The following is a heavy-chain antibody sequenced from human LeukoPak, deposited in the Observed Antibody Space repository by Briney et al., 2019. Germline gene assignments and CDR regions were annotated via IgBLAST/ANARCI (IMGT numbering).Heavy chain of an antibody. CDR2: IRYDGSNK. Sequence: GGPLRLSCAASGFTFSSYGMHWVRQAPGKGLEWVAFIRYDGSNKYYADSVKGRFTISRDNSKNTLYLQMNSLRAEDTAVYYCAKDSGYSYGYDNWGQGTLVTVSS. CDR3: AKDSGYSYGYDN. D-gene: IGHD5-18*01. J-gene: IGHJ4*02. CDR1: GFTFSSYG. V-gene: IGHV3-30*02.